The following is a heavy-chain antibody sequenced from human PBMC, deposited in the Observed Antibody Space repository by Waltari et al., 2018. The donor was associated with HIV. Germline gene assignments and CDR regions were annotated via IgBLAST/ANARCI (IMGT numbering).Heavy chain of an antibody. CDR1: GFTFSSYG. Sequence: QVQLVESGGGVVQPGRSLRLSCAASGFTFSSYGMHWVRQAPGKGVEWVAVIWYDGSNKYYADSVKVRFSISRDNSKNTLYLQMNSLRAEDTAVYFCARRGVLTYYYTMDVWGQGTTVTVSS. CDR3: ARRGVLTYYYTMDV. D-gene: IGHD3-10*01. V-gene: IGHV3-33*01. J-gene: IGHJ6*02. CDR2: IWYDGSNK.